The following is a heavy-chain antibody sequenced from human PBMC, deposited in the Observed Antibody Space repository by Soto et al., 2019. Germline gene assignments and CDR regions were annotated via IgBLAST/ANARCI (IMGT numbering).Heavy chain of an antibody. V-gene: IGHV3-23*01. D-gene: IGHD4-17*01. J-gene: IGHJ6*02. CDR1: GFTFSSYA. CDR2: ISGSGGST. CDR3: PKRGFNDYGVLTGMDV. Sequence: PGGSLRLSCAASGFTFSSYAMSWVRQAPGKGLEWVSAISGSGGSTYYADSVKGRFTISRDNSKNTLYLQMNSLRAEDTAVYYCPKRGFNDYGVLTGMDVWGQGTTVTVSS.